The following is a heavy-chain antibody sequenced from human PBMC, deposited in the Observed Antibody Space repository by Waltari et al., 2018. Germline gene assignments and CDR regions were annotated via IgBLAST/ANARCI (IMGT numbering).Heavy chain of an antibody. J-gene: IGHJ2*01. CDR2: ISGSGGST. CDR3: AKVDWYFDL. Sequence: EVQLVESGGGVVQPGGSLRLSCAACGFTLRRYDMSGVRQAPGKGLEWVSAISGSGGSTYYADSVKGRFTISRDNSKNTLYLQMNSLRAEDTAVYYCAKVDWYFDLWGRGTLVTVSS. V-gene: IGHV3-23*04. CDR1: GFTLRRYD.